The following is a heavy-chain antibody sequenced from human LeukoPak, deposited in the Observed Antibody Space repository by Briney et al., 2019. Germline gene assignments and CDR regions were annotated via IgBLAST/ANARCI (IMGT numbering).Heavy chain of an antibody. CDR3: ARDYYDSSGYYYAGY. CDR1: GYTFTSYY. CDR2: INPSGGST. D-gene: IGHD3-22*01. V-gene: IGHV1-46*01. J-gene: IGHJ4*02. Sequence: ASVKVSCKASGYTFTSYYMHWVRQAPGQGLEWMGIINPSGGSTSYAQKFQGRVTMTRDMSTSTVYMELSSLRSEDTAVYYCARDYYDSSGYYYAGYWGQGTLVTVSS.